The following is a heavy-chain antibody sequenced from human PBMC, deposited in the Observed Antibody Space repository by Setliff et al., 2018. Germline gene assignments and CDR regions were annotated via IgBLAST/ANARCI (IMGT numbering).Heavy chain of an antibody. CDR1: GFAFDSYA. Sequence: LRLSCAASGFAFDSYAMHWVRQAPGKGLEWVAIIFHDGRDIYYGDSVQGRFAISRDNSKNTLYLQMNSLRSDDTAMYYCARDQFRTSGGLYSWGQGTLVTVSS. D-gene: IGHD2-15*01. CDR2: IFHDGRDI. CDR3: ARDQFRTSGGLYS. J-gene: IGHJ5*02. V-gene: IGHV3-30*03.